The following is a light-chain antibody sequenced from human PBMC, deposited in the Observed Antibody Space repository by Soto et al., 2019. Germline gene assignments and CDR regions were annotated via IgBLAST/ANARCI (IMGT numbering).Light chain of an antibody. CDR1: SSVVGDYNH. J-gene: IGLJ1*01. V-gene: IGLV2-14*01. Sequence: QSVLTQPASVSGSPGQSITISCTGTSSVVGDYNHVSWYQQHPDKAPKVMIYDVSNRPSGVSNRFSGSKSGNTASLTISGLQAEYEADYYSSSYTSSGNYVFGTGTKVTVL. CDR2: DVS. CDR3: SSYTSSGNYV.